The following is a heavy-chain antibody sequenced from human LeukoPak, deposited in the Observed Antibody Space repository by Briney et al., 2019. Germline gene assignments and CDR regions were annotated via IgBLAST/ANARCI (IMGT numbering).Heavy chain of an antibody. Sequence: PSETLTLTCTVSGGSISSYYWSWIRQPPGKGLEWIGYIYYSGSTNYNPSLKSRVTISVDTSKNQFSLKLSSVTAADTAVYYCARAMTRVGATTFDYWGQGTLVTVSS. J-gene: IGHJ4*02. D-gene: IGHD1-26*01. V-gene: IGHV4-59*01. CDR2: IYYSGST. CDR3: ARAMTRVGATTFDY. CDR1: GGSISSYY.